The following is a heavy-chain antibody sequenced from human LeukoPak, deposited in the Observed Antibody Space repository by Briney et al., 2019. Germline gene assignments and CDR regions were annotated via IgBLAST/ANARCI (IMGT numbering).Heavy chain of an antibody. V-gene: IGHV4-30-2*01. J-gene: IGHJ3*02. D-gene: IGHD3-9*01. CDR3: ATDFEGPGAFDI. Sequence: PSQTLSLTCAVSGGSISSGGYSWRWIRQPPGKGLEWIGYIYHSGSTYYNPSLKSRVTISVDRSKNQFSLKLSSVTAADTAVYYCATDFEGPGAFDIWGQGTMVTVSS. CDR2: IYHSGST. CDR1: GGSISSGGYS.